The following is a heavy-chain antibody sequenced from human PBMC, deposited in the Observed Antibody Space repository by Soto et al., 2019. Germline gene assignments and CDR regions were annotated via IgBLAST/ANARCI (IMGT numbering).Heavy chain of an antibody. CDR3: ARGSTDSYPGSRIFDF. J-gene: IGHJ4*02. Sequence: GGSLRLSCVASGLTFVSRAMSWVRQAPGEGLQWVSTITDTGGDAKYADSVRGRFVISRDNPKKTLYLQMTSLTAEDSAMYFCARGSTDSYPGSRIFDFWGRGTLVTVSS. CDR2: ITDTGGDA. CDR1: GLTFVSRA. D-gene: IGHD3-10*01. V-gene: IGHV3-23*01.